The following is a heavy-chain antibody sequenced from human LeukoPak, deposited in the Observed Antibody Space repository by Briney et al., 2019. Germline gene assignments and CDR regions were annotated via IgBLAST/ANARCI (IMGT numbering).Heavy chain of an antibody. V-gene: IGHV1-46*01. CDR2: INLIAGLT. Sequence: RASVKLSCKASGYTFTDYYIHWLRQAPGEGPEWMGMINLIAGLTHLAPKFQGRVTMTRDTSTSTVYMDLTSLGSEDTAVYYCARQQGIQYLNFDYWGQGALVAVSS. J-gene: IGHJ4*02. CDR3: ARQQGIQYLNFDY. D-gene: IGHD1/OR15-1a*01. CDR1: GYTFTDYY.